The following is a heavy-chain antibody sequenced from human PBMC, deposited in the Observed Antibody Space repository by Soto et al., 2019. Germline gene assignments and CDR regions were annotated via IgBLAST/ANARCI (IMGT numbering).Heavy chain of an antibody. CDR3: ARGAVASLDY. Sequence: QVQLVESGGGVVQPGRSLRLSCAASGFTFSSYGMQWVRQAPGKGLEWVAVIWYDGSNKYYADSVKGRFTISRDNSKNTLYLQMNSLRAEDTAVYYCARGAVASLDYWGQGTLVTVSS. CDR1: GFTFSSYG. CDR2: IWYDGSNK. J-gene: IGHJ4*02. V-gene: IGHV3-33*01. D-gene: IGHD2-15*01.